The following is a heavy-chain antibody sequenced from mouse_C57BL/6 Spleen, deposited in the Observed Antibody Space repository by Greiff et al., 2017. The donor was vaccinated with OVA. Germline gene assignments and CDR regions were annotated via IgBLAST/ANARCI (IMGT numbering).Heavy chain of an antibody. CDR3: ARRVTGTDYAMDY. CDR2: IDPSDSET. V-gene: IGHV1-52*01. D-gene: IGHD4-1*01. J-gene: IGHJ4*01. CDR1: GYTFTSYW. Sequence: QVQLKQPGAELVRPGSSVKLSCKASGYTFTSYWMHWVKQRPIQGLEWIGNIDPSDSETHYNQKFKDKATLTVDKSSSTAYMQLSSLTSEDSAVYYCARRVTGTDYAMDYWGQGTSVTVSS.